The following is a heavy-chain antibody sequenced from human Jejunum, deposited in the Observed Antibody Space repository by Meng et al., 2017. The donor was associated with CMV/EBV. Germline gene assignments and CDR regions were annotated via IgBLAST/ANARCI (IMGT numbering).Heavy chain of an antibody. J-gene: IGHJ4*02. CDR1: GGPITSYF. CDR2: MSSSGST. Sequence: QGQFTESGPGLVKPSETLSLTCSVSGGPITSYFWSWIRQPAGKGMEWIGRMSSSGSTYYNPSLKSRVTMSMDTAKNQFSLKLTSVTAADTAMYYCARDSSTSFDYWGQGTLVTVSS. V-gene: IGHV4-4*07. CDR3: ARDSSTSFDY.